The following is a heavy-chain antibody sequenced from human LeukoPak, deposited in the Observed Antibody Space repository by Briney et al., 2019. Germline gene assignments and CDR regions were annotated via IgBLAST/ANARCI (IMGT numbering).Heavy chain of an antibody. CDR2: INPNSGGT. V-gene: IGHV1-2*02. D-gene: IGHD6-13*01. J-gene: IGHJ6*03. Sequence: ASVKVSCKASGYTFTGYYMHWVRQAPGQGLEWMGWINPNSGGTNYAQKFQGRVSMTRETYISTAYMELSRLRSDDTAVYYCARDRGAAASYYYMDVWGKGTTVTVSS. CDR1: GYTFTGYY. CDR3: ARDRGAAASYYYMDV.